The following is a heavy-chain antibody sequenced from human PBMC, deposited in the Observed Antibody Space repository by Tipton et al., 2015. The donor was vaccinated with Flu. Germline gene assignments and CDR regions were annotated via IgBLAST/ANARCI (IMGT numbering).Heavy chain of an antibody. CDR2: ISRSSTYI. CDR3: VYWTGDY. Sequence: SLRLSCTASGFPFSSYSMSWVRQAPGKGLEWVASISRSSTYIYYADSVEGRFTISRDDARNSVYLQMNSLRADDTAVYYCVYWTGDYWGQGTLVTVSS. CDR1: GFPFSSYS. J-gene: IGHJ4*02. V-gene: IGHV3-21*01. D-gene: IGHD1-1*01.